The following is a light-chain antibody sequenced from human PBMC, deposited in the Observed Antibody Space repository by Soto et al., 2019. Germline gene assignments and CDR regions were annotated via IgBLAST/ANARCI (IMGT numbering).Light chain of an antibody. CDR2: DVS. Sequence: QSALTQPASVSGSPGQSITISCTGTSSDVGGYNYVSWYQQHQGKAPKLMIYDVSNRPSGVSNRFSGSKSGNTASLTISGLQAEDEADYYCISYTSSSTLYVFGTGTKLTVL. CDR1: SSDVGGYNY. CDR3: ISYTSSSTLYV. J-gene: IGLJ1*01. V-gene: IGLV2-14*01.